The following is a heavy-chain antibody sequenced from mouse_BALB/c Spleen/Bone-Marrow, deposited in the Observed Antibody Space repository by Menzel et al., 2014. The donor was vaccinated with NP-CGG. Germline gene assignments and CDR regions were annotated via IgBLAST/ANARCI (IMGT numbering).Heavy chain of an antibody. CDR1: GYTFTSYW. CDR3: ARWLLPFDY. Sequence: QVQLQQSGAELARPGASVKLSCKASGYTFTSYWMQWVKQRPGQGLEWIGAIYPGDGDTRYTQKFKGKATLTADKPSSTAYMQLSSLASEDSAVYYCARWLLPFDYWGQGTTLTVSS. J-gene: IGHJ2*01. CDR2: IYPGDGDT. V-gene: IGHV1-87*01. D-gene: IGHD2-3*01.